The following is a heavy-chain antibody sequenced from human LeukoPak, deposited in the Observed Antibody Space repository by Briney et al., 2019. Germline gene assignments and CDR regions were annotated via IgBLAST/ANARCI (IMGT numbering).Heavy chain of an antibody. CDR1: GFNVTNFA. CDR3: ASDPRDGGQNV. D-gene: IGHD5-24*01. CDR2: ILYSADNT. J-gene: IGHJ6*04. Sequence: PGESLRLSCAASGFNVTNFAMHWVRQAPGKGLVWVTLILYSADNTYYADPEKGRFTFSRDKSKNTLYLQINSLRPDDSAVYYCASDPRDGGQNVWGKGTTVTVSS. V-gene: IGHV3-30*04.